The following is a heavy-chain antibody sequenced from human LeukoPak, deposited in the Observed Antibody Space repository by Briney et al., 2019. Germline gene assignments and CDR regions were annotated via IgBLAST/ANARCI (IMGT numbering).Heavy chain of an antibody. D-gene: IGHD2-8*01. J-gene: IGHJ4*02. CDR3: ARHEATKAHFDY. Sequence: SETLSLTCTVSGGSINSSDYYWGWLRQPPGKGLEWIGSIYYTGSAYYNPSLKSRVTISVDTSKNQFFLRLRSVTAADTAVYYCARHEATKAHFDYWGQGTLVTVSS. V-gene: IGHV4-39*01. CDR2: IYYTGSA. CDR1: GGSINSSDYY.